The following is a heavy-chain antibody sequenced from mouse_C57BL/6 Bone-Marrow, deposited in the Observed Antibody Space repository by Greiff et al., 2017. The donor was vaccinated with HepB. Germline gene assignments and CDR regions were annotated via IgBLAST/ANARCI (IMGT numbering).Heavy chain of an antibody. CDR1: GFTFSDDG. V-gene: IGHV5-17*01. CDR3: ASSPTVVRAMDY. J-gene: IGHJ4*01. CDR2: ISSGSSTI. Sequence: VQLQQSGGGLVKPGGSLKLSCAASGFTFSDDGMHWVRQAPEKGLEWVAYISSGSSTIYYADTVTGRFTISRDNAKNTLFLQMTSLRSEDTAMYYCASSPTVVRAMDYWGQGTSVTVSS. D-gene: IGHD2-5*01.